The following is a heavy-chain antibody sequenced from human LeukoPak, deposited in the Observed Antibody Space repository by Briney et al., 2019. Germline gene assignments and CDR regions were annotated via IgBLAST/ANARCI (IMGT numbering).Heavy chain of an antibody. CDR2: ISWNSGSI. V-gene: IGHV3-9*01. Sequence: GGSLRLSCAASGFSFDDYAMHWVRQAPGKGLEWVSGISWNSGSIGYADSVKGRFTISRDNAKNSLYLQMNSLRAEDTALYYCAKGYYYYGMDVWGQGTTVTVSS. CDR1: GFSFDDYA. J-gene: IGHJ6*02. CDR3: AKGYYYYGMDV.